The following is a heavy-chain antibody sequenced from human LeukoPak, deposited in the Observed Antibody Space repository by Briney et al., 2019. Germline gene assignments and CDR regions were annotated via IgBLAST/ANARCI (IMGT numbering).Heavy chain of an antibody. CDR2: ISGSGDTT. CDR3: AKSRGESRGASNY. D-gene: IGHD1-26*01. J-gene: IGHJ4*02. V-gene: IGHV3-23*01. CDR1: GFTFSSYA. Sequence: GGSLRLSCAASGFTFSSYAMNWVRQAPGKRLEWVSFISGSGDTTYYADSVKGRFTISRDSSKNTLYLQMNSLRAEDTAVYYCAKSRGESRGASNYWGQGTLVTVSS.